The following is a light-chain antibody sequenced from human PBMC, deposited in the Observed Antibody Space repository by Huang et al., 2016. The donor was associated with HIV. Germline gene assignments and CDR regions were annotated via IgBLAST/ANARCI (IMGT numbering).Light chain of an antibody. J-gene: IGKJ5*01. Sequence: EIVMTMSPATLSVSPGERATLSCRASQSVTSLAWYQQKPGQTPRHLIHCASTRATGSPSGFSGSRCGTDFTLPISSLQSEDFAVYYCQQYNNWPSFTFGQGTRLEIK. V-gene: IGKV3-15*01. CDR3: QQYNNWPSFT. CDR2: CAS. CDR1: QSVTS.